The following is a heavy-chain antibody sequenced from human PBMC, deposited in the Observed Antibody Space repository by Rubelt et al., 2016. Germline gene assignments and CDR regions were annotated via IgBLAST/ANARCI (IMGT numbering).Heavy chain of an antibody. CDR1: GYTFTGYY. Sequence: QVQLVQSGAEVKKPGASVKVSCKASGYTFTGYYMHWVRQAPGQGLEWMGWINSNSGGTNYAQKFQGWVTRTRDTSISTAYMELSRLRSDDTAVYYCARDDSPYYYDSSGYYDYWGQGTLVTVSS. CDR3: ARDDSPYYYDSSGYYDY. J-gene: IGHJ4*02. D-gene: IGHD3-22*01. CDR2: INSNSGGT. V-gene: IGHV1-2*04.